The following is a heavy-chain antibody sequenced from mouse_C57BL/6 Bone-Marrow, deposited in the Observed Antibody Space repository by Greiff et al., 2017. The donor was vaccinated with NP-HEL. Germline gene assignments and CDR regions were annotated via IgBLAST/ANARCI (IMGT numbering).Heavy chain of an antibody. D-gene: IGHD4-1*02. V-gene: IGHV1-5*01. CDR2: IYPGNSDT. CDR1: GYTFTSYW. J-gene: IGHJ3*01. CDR3: TPTGTWFAY. Sequence: VQLQQSGTVLARPGASVKMSCKTSGYTFTSYWMHWVKQRPGQGLEWIGAIYPGNSDTSYNQKFKGKATLTAVTSASTAYMELSSLTNEDSAVYYCTPTGTWFAYWGQGTLVTVSA.